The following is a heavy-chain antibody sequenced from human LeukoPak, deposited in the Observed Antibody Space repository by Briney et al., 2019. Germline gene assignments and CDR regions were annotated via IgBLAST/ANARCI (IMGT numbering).Heavy chain of an antibody. J-gene: IGHJ4*02. D-gene: IGHD3-22*01. CDR1: GFTFSRYR. CDR3: ARVSMIVVVNDY. V-gene: IGHV3-21*01. Sequence: GGSLRLPCAACGFTFSRYRMHGVREAPGKGLEWVSSISTGRRYIYYADSVKGRFTISRDNAKNSLYLQMTTLRAEDTAVYYCARVSMIVVVNDYWGQGTLVTVSS. CDR2: ISTGRRYI.